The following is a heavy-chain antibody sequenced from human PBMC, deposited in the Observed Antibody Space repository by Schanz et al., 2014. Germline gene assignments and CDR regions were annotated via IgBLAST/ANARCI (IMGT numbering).Heavy chain of an antibody. D-gene: IGHD3-3*01. CDR2: IYYSGST. V-gene: IGHV4-31*02. CDR3: ARDRRFFDRDDLYYFDS. Sequence: QVQLVESGGGLVKPGGSLRLSCAASGFTFRDYYMSWIRQAPGKGLEWIGYIYYSGSTYYNPSLKSRFTISVDTSKNQFSLKLSSVTAADTAVYYCARDRRFFDRDDLYYFDSWGQGTLVTVSS. CDR1: GFTFRDYY. J-gene: IGHJ4*02.